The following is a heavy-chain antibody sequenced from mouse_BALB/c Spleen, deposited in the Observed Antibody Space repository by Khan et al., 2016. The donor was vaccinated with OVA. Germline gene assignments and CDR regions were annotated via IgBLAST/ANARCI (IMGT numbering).Heavy chain of an antibody. CDR1: GFSLTNYG. V-gene: IGHV2-2*02. CDR3: ARNRNGYFDY. CDR2: IWSSGIT. Sequence: VQLQESGPGLVQPSQSLSITCTVSGFSLTNYGVHWVRQSPGKGLEWLGVIWSSGITDYNATFMSRLSISRDISKSQVFFKMNSLQANDTGIYYCARNRNGYFDYWGQGTTLTDSS. D-gene: IGHD1-1*02. J-gene: IGHJ2*01.